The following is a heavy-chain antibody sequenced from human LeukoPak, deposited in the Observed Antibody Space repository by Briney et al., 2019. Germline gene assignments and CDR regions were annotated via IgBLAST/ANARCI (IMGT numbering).Heavy chain of an antibody. Sequence: PSETLSLTCTVSGDSISSGDYYWSWIRQPAGKGLEWIGRISSSGSTNYNPSLKSRVTISVDTSKNQFSLKLSSVTAADTAVYYCARVRLYYDFDYWGQGTLVTVSS. CDR3: ARVRLYYDFDY. CDR2: ISSSGST. D-gene: IGHD3-10*01. V-gene: IGHV4-61*02. CDR1: GDSISSGDYY. J-gene: IGHJ4*02.